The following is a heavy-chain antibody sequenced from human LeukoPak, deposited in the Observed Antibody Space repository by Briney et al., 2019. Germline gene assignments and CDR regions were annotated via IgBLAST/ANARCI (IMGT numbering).Heavy chain of an antibody. CDR1: GGSFSGYY. CDR3: ARQTYYDILTGYSHAFDI. CDR2: IYHSGST. Sequence: TXXLTCAVYGGSFSGYYWSWIRQPPGKGLEWIGEIYHSGSTNYNPSLKSRVTISVDKSKNQFSLKLSSVTAADTAVYYCARQTYYDILTGYSHAFDIWGRGTMVTVSS. J-gene: IGHJ3*02. V-gene: IGHV4-34*01. D-gene: IGHD3-9*01.